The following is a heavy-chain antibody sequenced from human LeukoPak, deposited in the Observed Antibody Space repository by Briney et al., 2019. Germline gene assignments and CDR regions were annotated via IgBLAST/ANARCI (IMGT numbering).Heavy chain of an antibody. Sequence: ASVKVSCKASGYTFTSYGISWVRQAPGQGLEWMGWISAYNGNTNYAQKLQGRVTMTTDTSTSTAYMELRSLRSDDTAVHYCARDQEGSGSYWPKYYYYGMDVWGKGTTVTVSS. CDR1: GYTFTSYG. D-gene: IGHD3-10*01. J-gene: IGHJ6*04. CDR2: ISAYNGNT. V-gene: IGHV1-18*04. CDR3: ARDQEGSGSYWPKYYYYGMDV.